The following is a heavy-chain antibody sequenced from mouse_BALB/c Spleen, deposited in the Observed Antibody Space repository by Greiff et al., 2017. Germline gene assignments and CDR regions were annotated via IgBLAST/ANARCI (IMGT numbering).Heavy chain of an antibody. V-gene: IGHV1S127*01. CDR3: TRRFTTVVADY. D-gene: IGHD1-1*01. CDR1: GYTFTSYW. J-gene: IGHJ2*01. CDR2: IDPSDSYT. Sequence: QVQLEQPGAELVKPGASVKMSCKASGYTFTSYWMHWVKQRPGQGLEWIGVIDPSDSYTSYNQKFKGKATLTVDTSSSTAYMQLSSLTSEDSAVYYCTRRFTTVVADYWGQGTTLTVSS.